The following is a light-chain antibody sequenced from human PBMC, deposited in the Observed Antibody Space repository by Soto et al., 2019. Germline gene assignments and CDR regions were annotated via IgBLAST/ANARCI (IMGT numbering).Light chain of an antibody. CDR2: DAS. J-gene: IGKJ2*01. V-gene: IGKV3-11*01. Sequence: EIVLTQSPATLSLSPRERATLSCRASQSASSYLAWYQPKPGQAPRLLIYDASNRATGIPARFSGSGFGTDFTLTISSLEPEDFAVYYCQQRSSWPRTFGQGTKLEIK. CDR3: QQRSSWPRT. CDR1: QSASSY.